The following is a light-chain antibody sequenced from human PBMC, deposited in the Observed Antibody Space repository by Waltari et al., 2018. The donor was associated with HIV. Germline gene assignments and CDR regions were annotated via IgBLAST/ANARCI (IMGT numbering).Light chain of an antibody. CDR2: EVS. CDR1: SRDVGSYNL. CDR3: CSYARSGIP. J-gene: IGLJ2*01. Sequence: QSALTQPASVSGSFGPSLTISCTGTSRDVGSYNLVSWYQYHPGKAPKLIIYEVSKRPSGVSNRFSGSKSGNTASLTVSGLQAEDEAHYYCCSYARSGIPFGGGTKLTVL. V-gene: IGLV2-23*02.